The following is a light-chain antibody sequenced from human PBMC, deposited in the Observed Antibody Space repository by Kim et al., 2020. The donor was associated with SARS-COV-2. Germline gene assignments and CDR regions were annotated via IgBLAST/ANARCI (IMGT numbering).Light chain of an antibody. CDR2: DVI. J-gene: IGLJ2*01. Sequence: QSVLTQPASVSGSPGQSITISCTGTSSDVGRYDHVSWYQQHPGKVPKLIIYDVIKRPSGVSNRFSGSKSGNTASLTISGLQTEDEADYYCNSYTSSSTRVFGGGTQLTVL. CDR3: NSYTSSSTRV. V-gene: IGLV2-14*03. CDR1: SSDVGRYDH.